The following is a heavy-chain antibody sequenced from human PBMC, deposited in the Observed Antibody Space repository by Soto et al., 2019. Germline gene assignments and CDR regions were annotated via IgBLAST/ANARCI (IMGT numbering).Heavy chain of an antibody. CDR3: ARDIVLVPAAIGYGMDV. CDR1: GYTFTSYG. CDR2: ISAYNGNT. V-gene: IGHV1-18*01. J-gene: IGHJ6*02. Sequence: QVQLVQSGAEVKKPGASVKVSCKASGYTFTSYGISWVRQAPGQGLEWMGWISAYNGNTNYAQKRQGRVPMTTDTSTSTAYRELRSLRSDDTAVYYCARDIVLVPAAIGYGMDVWGQGTTVTVSS. D-gene: IGHD2-2*01.